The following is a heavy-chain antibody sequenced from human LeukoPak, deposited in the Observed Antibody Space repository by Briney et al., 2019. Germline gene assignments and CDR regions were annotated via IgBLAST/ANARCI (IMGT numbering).Heavy chain of an antibody. CDR2: LYSGGST. D-gene: IGHD5-24*01. Sequence: PGGSLRLSCAASGFTVSSNYMTWVRQAPGKGLEWVSVLYSGGSTYYADPVKGRFTISRDNSKNTLYLQMNSLRAEDTAVYYCTREKERHFDSWGQGTLVTVSP. CDR1: GFTVSSNY. CDR3: TREKERHFDS. J-gene: IGHJ4*02. V-gene: IGHV3-66*02.